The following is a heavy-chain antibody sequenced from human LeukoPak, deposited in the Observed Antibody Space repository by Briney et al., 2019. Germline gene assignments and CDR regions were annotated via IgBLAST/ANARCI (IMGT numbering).Heavy chain of an antibody. J-gene: IGHJ6*02. V-gene: IGHV4-4*07. CDR3: ARDYGSGSYYNDYYYYGMDV. Sequence: SETLSLTCTVSGGSISSYYWSWIRQPAGKGLEWIGRIYTSGSTNYNPSLKRRVTMSVDTSQNQFSPKLSSVTAADTAVYYCARDYGSGSYYNDYYYYGMDVWGQGTTVTVSS. CDR1: GGSISSYY. CDR2: IYTSGST. D-gene: IGHD3-10*01.